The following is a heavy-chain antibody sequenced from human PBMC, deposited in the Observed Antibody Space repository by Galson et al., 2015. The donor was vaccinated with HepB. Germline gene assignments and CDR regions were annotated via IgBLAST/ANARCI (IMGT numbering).Heavy chain of an antibody. CDR1: GYTFTSYA. CDR3: AKTYYDFWSGYYPFDY. J-gene: IGHJ4*02. V-gene: IGHV1-3*01. CDR2: INAGNGNT. Sequence: SVKVSCKASGYTFTSYAMHWVRQAPGQRLEWMGWINAGNGNTKYSQKFQGRVTITRDTSASTAYMELSSLRAEDTAVYYCAKTYYDFWSGYYPFDYWGQGTLVTVSS. D-gene: IGHD3-3*01.